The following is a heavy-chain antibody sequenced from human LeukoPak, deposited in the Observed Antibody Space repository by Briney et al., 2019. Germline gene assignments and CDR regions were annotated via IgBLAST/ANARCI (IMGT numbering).Heavy chain of an antibody. V-gene: IGHV3-7*01. CDR3: ARDWGGGYFDTSGYGY. J-gene: IGHJ4*02. Sequence: GGSLRLSCAVSGFTFRTYWMSWVRQAPGKGLEWVANIRQDGSEKYYVDSVKGRFTISRDNAKNSLYLQMNSLRAEDTAVYYCARDWGGGYFDTSGYGYWGQGALVTVSS. D-gene: IGHD3-22*01. CDR1: GFTFRTYW. CDR2: IRQDGSEK.